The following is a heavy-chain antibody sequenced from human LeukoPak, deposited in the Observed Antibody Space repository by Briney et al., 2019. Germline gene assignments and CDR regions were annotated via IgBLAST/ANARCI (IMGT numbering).Heavy chain of an antibody. CDR3: AKYFNAVDF. D-gene: IGHD2/OR15-2a*01. Sequence: GSLRLSCTVSGFTVSSNSMSWVRQAPGKGLEWVANIKEDGSEKYYVDSVKGRFTISRDNTKNSLFLQMNSLRAEDTAVYYCAKYFNAVDFWGQGTLVTVSS. CDR1: GFTVSSNS. V-gene: IGHV3-7*01. J-gene: IGHJ4*02. CDR2: IKEDGSEK.